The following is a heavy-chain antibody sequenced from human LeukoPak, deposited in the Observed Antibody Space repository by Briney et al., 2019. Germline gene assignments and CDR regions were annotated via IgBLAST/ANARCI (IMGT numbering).Heavy chain of an antibody. D-gene: IGHD6-19*01. CDR3: AKYPEQWLARTYFDY. CDR2: IYSGGST. Sequence: GGSLRLSCAASGFTVSSNYMSWVRQAPGKGLEWVSVIYSGGSTYYADSVKGRFTISRDNSKNTLYLQMNSLRAEDTAVYYCAKYPEQWLARTYFDYWGQGTLVTVSS. CDR1: GFTVSSNY. J-gene: IGHJ4*02. V-gene: IGHV3-53*01.